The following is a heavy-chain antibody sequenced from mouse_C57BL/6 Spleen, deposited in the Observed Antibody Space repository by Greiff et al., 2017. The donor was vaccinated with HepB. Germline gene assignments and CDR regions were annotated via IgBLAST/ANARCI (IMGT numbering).Heavy chain of an antibody. D-gene: IGHD2-1*01. CDR3: TTGYGNWDFDV. CDR1: GFNIKDDY. V-gene: IGHV14-4*01. Sequence: EVQLQQSGAELVRPGASVKLSCTASGFNIKDDYMHWVKQRPEQGLEWIGWIDPENGDTEYASKFQGKATITADTSSNTAYLQLSSLTSEDTAVYYCTTGYGNWDFDVWGTGTTVTVSS. CDR2: IDPENGDT. J-gene: IGHJ1*03.